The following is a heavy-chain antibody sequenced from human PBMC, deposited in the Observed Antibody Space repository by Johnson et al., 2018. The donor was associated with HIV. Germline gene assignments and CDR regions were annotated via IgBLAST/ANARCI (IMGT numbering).Heavy chain of an antibody. V-gene: IGHV3-30*04. CDR3: ARDPAHSLQLWPQDAFDI. CDR2: ISYDGSHK. CDR1: GFTFSTYA. Sequence: VQLVESGGGVVQPGRSLRLSCAASGFTFSTYAMHWVRQAPGKGLVWVAVISYDGSHKYYADSVKGRFTISRDNSKNTLYLQMNSLRTEDTAVYYCARDPAHSLQLWPQDAFDIWGQGTMVTVSS. D-gene: IGHD5-18*01. J-gene: IGHJ3*02.